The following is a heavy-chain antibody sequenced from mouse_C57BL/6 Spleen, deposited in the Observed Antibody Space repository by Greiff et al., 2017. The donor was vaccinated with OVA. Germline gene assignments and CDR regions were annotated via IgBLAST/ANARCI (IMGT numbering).Heavy chain of an antibody. CDR2: INPSNGGT. CDR3: ARKDHYYAMDY. Sequence: VQLQQPGTELVKPGASVTLSCKASGFTFTSYWMHWVTQRPGQGLEWIGNINPSNGGTNYNEKFKSKATLTVDKSSSTAYMQLSSLTSEDSAVYYCARKDHYYAMDYWGQGTSVTVSS. CDR1: GFTFTSYW. J-gene: IGHJ4*01. V-gene: IGHV1-53*01.